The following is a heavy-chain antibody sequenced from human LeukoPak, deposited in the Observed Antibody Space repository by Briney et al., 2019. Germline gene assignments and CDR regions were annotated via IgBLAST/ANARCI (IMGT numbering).Heavy chain of an antibody. J-gene: IGHJ4*02. D-gene: IGHD6-19*01. CDR1: GFTFSNAW. Sequence: GGSLRLSCAASGFTFSNAWMSWVRQAPGKGLEWVGRIKTKTDGGTTDYAAPVKGRFTISRDDSKNTLYLQMNSLKTEDTAVYYCTTGGSGWSPIDFDYWGQGTLVTVSS. CDR2: IKTKTDGGTT. V-gene: IGHV3-15*01. CDR3: TTGGSGWSPIDFDY.